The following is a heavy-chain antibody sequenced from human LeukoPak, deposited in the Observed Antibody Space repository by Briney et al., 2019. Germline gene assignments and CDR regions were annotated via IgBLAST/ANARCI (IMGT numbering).Heavy chain of an antibody. CDR3: AKGVTSSYYYYYGMDV. CDR1: GFTFSCYA. V-gene: IGHV3-23*01. D-gene: IGHD2-2*01. CDR2: ISGSGGST. J-gene: IGHJ6*02. Sequence: GGSLRLSCAASGFTFSCYAMSWVRQAPGKGLEWVSAISGSGGSTYYADSVKGRFTISRDNSKNTLYLQMNSLRAEDTAVYYCAKGVTSSYYYYYGMDVWGQGTTVTVSS.